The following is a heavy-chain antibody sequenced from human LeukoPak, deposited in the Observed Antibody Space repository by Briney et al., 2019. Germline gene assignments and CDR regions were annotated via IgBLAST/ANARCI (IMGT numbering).Heavy chain of an antibody. V-gene: IGHV1-46*01. Sequence: ASVKVSCKTSGYTFTSYYMHWVRQAPGQGLEWMGIINPSGGSTSYAQKFQGRVTMTRDMSTSTVYMELSSLRSEDTAVYYCARREGTIFGVVVDWGQGTLVTVSS. CDR2: INPSGGST. D-gene: IGHD3-3*01. CDR3: ARREGTIFGVVVD. J-gene: IGHJ4*02. CDR1: GYTFTSYY.